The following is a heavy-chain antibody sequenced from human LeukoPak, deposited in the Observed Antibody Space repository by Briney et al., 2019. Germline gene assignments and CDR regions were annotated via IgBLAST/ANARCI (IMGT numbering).Heavy chain of an antibody. Sequence: SETLSLTCTVSGGSISSYYWSWIRQPPGKGLEWIGYIYYSGSTNYNPSLKSRVTISVDTSKNQFSLKLSSVTAADTAVYYCARDRLGLGIADYWGQGTLVTVSS. V-gene: IGHV4-59*01. CDR2: IYYSGST. CDR1: GGSISSYY. D-gene: IGHD7-27*01. CDR3: ARDRLGLGIADY. J-gene: IGHJ4*02.